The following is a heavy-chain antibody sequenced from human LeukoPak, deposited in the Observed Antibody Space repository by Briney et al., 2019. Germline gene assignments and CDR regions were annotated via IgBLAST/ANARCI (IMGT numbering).Heavy chain of an antibody. CDR3: ARDLGQWELLEPGAFDI. J-gene: IGHJ3*02. CDR1: GGSISSGGYY. CDR2: IYHSGST. V-gene: IGHV4-30-2*01. D-gene: IGHD1-26*01. Sequence: SETLSLTCTVSGGSISSGGYYWSWIRQPPGKGLEWIGYIYHSGSTYYNPSLKSRVTISVDTSKNQFSLKLSSVTAADTAVYYCARDLGQWELLEPGAFDIWGQGTMVTVSS.